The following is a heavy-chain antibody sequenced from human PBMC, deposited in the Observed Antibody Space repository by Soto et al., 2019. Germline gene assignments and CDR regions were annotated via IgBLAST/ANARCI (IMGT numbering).Heavy chain of an antibody. CDR1: GGTFSSYT. Sequence: QVQLVQYGAEVKKPGSSVKVSCKASGGTFSSYTISWVRQAPGQGLEWMGRIIPILGIANYAQKFQGRVTITADKSTSTAYMELSSLRSEDTAVYYCARGIAAAGRSYDYYGMDVWGQGTTVTVSS. D-gene: IGHD6-13*01. J-gene: IGHJ6*02. CDR2: IIPILGIA. CDR3: ARGIAAAGRSYDYYGMDV. V-gene: IGHV1-69*02.